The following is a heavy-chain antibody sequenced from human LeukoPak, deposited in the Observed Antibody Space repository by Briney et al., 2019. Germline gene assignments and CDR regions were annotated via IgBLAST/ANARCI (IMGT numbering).Heavy chain of an antibody. Sequence: GASVKVSCKASGYTFTDYYMHWVRQAPGQGLEWMGWINPNSGGTDYAQKFQGRVTMTRDTSISTVYMELSRLRSYDTAVYYCARARPWTQPAFEYWGQGTLVTVSS. CDR1: GYTFTDYY. CDR3: ARARPWTQPAFEY. CDR2: INPNSGGT. J-gene: IGHJ4*02. V-gene: IGHV1-2*02. D-gene: IGHD5-18*01.